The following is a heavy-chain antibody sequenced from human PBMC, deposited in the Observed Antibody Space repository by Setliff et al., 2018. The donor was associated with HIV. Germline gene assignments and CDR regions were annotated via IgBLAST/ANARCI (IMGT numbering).Heavy chain of an antibody. CDR1: GYTFTSYA. D-gene: IGHD5-12*01. CDR3: ARDAGYSGSAWNY. V-gene: IGHV1-3*01. CDR2: INAGNGNT. Sequence: ASVKVSCKASGYTFTSYAMHWVRQAPGQRLEWMGWINAGNGNTKYSQKFQGRVTITRDISASTAYMELSSLGSEDTGMYYCARDAGYSGSAWNYWGQGTLVTVSS. J-gene: IGHJ4*02.